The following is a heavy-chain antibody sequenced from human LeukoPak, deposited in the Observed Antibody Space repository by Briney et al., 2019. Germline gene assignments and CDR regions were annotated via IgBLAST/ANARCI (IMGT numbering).Heavy chain of an antibody. D-gene: IGHD2-15*01. CDR3: ARDGDVVVDYYYYMDV. J-gene: IGHJ6*03. Sequence: GGSLRLSCAASGFTFSSYWMSWVRQAPGKGLEWVANIKQDGSEKYYVDSVKGRFTISRDNAKNSLYLQMNSLRAEDTAVYYCARDGDVVVDYYYYMDVWGKGTTVTVSS. V-gene: IGHV3-7*01. CDR2: IKQDGSEK. CDR1: GFTFSSYW.